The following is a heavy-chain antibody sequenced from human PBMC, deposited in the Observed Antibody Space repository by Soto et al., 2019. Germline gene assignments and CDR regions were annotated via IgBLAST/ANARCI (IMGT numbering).Heavy chain of an antibody. D-gene: IGHD3-10*01. CDR2: IYYSGST. Sequence: PSETLSLTCTVSGGSISSSSYYWGWIRQPPGKGLEWIGSIYYSGSTYYNPSLKSRVTISVDTSKNQFSLKLSSVTAADTAVYYCAGSGGFGELSGYYGMDVWGQGTTVTVSS. CDR1: GGSISSSSYY. CDR3: AGSGGFGELSGYYGMDV. V-gene: IGHV4-39*01. J-gene: IGHJ6*02.